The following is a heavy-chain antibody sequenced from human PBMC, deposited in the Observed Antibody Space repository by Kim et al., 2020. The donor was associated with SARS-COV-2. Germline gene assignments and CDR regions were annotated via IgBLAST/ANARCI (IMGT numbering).Heavy chain of an antibody. CDR3: ARRHYYYGSGSYSSSSGMDV. CDR2: IYPGDSDT. CDR1: GYSFTSYW. V-gene: IGHV5-51*01. Sequence: GEPLKISCKGSGYSFTSYWIGWVRQMPGKGLEWMGIIYPGDSDTRYSPSFQGQVTISADKSISTAYLQWSSLKASDTAMYYCARRHYYYGSGSYSSSSGMDVWGQGTTVTVSS. J-gene: IGHJ6*02. D-gene: IGHD3-10*01.